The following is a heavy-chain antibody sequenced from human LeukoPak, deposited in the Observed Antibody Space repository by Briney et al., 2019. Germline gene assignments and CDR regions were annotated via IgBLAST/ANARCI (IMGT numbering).Heavy chain of an antibody. Sequence: PSETLSLTCTVSGGSISSSSYYWGWIRQPPGKGLEWIGSIYYSGSTYYNPSLKSRVTISVDTSKNQFSLNLSSVTAADTAVYYCARLSSSWDLYWGQGTLVTVSS. V-gene: IGHV4-39*01. D-gene: IGHD6-13*01. CDR2: IYYSGST. CDR1: GGSISSSSYY. CDR3: ARLSSSWDLY. J-gene: IGHJ4*02.